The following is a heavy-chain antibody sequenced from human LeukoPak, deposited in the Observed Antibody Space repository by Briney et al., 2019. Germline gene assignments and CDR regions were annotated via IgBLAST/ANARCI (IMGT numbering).Heavy chain of an antibody. V-gene: IGHV1-18*01. CDR2: ISAYNGNT. D-gene: IGHD3-3*01. Sequence: GASVKVSCKASGYTFTSYGISWVRQAPGQGLEWMGWISAYNGNTNYAQKLQGRVTMTTDTSTSTAYMELRSLRYDDTAVYYCARGGITIFGVVTFDYWGQGTLVTVSS. J-gene: IGHJ4*02. CDR3: ARGGITIFGVVTFDY. CDR1: GYTFTSYG.